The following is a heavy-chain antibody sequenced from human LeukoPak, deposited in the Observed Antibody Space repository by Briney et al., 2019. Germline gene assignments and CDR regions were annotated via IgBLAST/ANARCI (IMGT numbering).Heavy chain of an antibody. Sequence: PSETLSLTCTVSGGSISSYYWSWIRQPPGRGLEWIGYIYYSGSTNYNPSLKSRVTISVDTSKNQFSLKLSSVTAADTAVYYCARDLGRTTSHAFDIWGQGTMVTVSS. CDR2: IYYSGST. J-gene: IGHJ3*02. CDR1: GGSISSYY. D-gene: IGHD1-1*01. CDR3: ARDLGRTTSHAFDI. V-gene: IGHV4-59*01.